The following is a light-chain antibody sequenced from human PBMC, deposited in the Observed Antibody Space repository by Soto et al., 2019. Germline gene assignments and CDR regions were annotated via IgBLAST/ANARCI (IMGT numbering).Light chain of an antibody. Sequence: IVLTQSPATLSFSPGERATLSCRASQSVIRSLNWYQQKPGQAPRLLMYDVSTRATGIPARFRGSGYGTDFTLTISSLEPEDFAVYYCQQRSNWPWTFGQGTKVDIK. CDR2: DVS. CDR3: QQRSNWPWT. J-gene: IGKJ1*01. CDR1: QSVIRS. V-gene: IGKV3-11*01.